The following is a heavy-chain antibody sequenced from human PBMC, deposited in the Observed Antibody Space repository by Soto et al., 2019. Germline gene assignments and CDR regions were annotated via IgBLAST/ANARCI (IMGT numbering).Heavy chain of an antibody. D-gene: IGHD3-16*01. CDR3: ARDRSDDKVWGSYSLGHGAFDI. V-gene: IGHV1-2*02. CDR1: GYTFTGYY. Sequence: ASVKVSCKASGYTFTGYYMHWVRQAPGQGLEWMGWINPNSGGTNYAQKFQGRATMSRDTSTSTVYMELSSLRSEDTAVYYCARDRSDDKVWGSYSLGHGAFDIWGQGTMVTVSS. CDR2: INPNSGGT. J-gene: IGHJ3*02.